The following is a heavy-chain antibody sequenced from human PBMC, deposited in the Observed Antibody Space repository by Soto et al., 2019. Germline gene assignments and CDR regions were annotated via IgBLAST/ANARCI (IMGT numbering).Heavy chain of an antibody. CDR2: TYYRSKLYN. V-gene: IGHV6-1*01. Sequence: SQTLSLTCAISGDSVSSNSAAWNWIRQSPSRGLEWLGRTYYRSKLYNDYAVSVKSRITINPDTSKNQFSLQLNSVTPEATAVYYCARVGTLATTHHDAFDNWGQGTMVTVSS. D-gene: IGHD1-26*01. CDR1: GDSVSSNSAA. J-gene: IGHJ3*02. CDR3: ARVGTLATTHHDAFDN.